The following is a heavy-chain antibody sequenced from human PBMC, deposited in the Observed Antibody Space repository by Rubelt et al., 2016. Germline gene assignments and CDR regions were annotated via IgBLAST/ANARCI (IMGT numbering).Heavy chain of an antibody. J-gene: IGHJ4*02. Sequence: YDGSNKYYADSVKGRFTISRDNSKNTLYLQMNSLRAEDTAVYYCAREEGGALGFDYWGQGTLVTVSS. CDR3: AREEGGALGFDY. CDR2: YDGSNK. V-gene: IGHV3-30*01. D-gene: IGHD3-16*01.